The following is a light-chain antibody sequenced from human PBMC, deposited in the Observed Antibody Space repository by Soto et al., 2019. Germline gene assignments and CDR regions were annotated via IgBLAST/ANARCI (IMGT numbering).Light chain of an antibody. CDR1: QSVSSSY. CDR3: QQYGSSHSWT. CDR2: GAS. Sequence: EIVLTQSPGTLSLSPGERATLSCRASQSVSSSYLAWYQQKPGQAPRLLIYGASSRATGIPDRFSGSGSGTDVTLTISRLEPEDFAVYYCQQYGSSHSWTFGQGTKVEIK. V-gene: IGKV3-20*01. J-gene: IGKJ1*01.